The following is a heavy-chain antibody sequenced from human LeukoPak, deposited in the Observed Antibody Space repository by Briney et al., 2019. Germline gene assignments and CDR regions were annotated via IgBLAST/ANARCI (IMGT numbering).Heavy chain of an antibody. CDR2: ISAYNGNT. V-gene: IGHV1-18*01. D-gene: IGHD3-22*01. Sequence: GASVKVSCKASGYTFTAYYIHWVRQAPGQGLEWMGWISAYNGNTNYAQKLQGRVTMTTDTSTSTAYMELRSLRSDDTAVYYCAVLAGYYDSSVLGYWGQGTLVTVSS. J-gene: IGHJ4*02. CDR3: AVLAGYYDSSVLGY. CDR1: GYTFTAYY.